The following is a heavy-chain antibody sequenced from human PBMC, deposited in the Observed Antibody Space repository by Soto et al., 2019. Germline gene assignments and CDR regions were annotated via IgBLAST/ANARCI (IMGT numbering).Heavy chain of an antibody. CDR2: ISYDGSNK. CDR1: GFTFSSYG. CDR3: ANGGSSAGYYYYGMDV. D-gene: IGHD3-16*01. V-gene: IGHV3-30*18. J-gene: IGHJ6*02. Sequence: PGGSLRLSCAASGFTFSSYGMHWVRQAPGKGLEWVAVISYDGSNKYYADSVKGRFTISRDNSKNTLYLQMNSLRAEDTAVYYCANGGSSAGYYYYGMDVWGQGTTVTVSS.